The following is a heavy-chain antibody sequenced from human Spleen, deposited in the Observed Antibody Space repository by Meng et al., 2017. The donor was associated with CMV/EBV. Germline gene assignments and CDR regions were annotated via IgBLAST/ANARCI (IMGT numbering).Heavy chain of an antibody. V-gene: IGHV3-21*01. CDR3: ARTTMVRGTPRHPIDY. D-gene: IGHD3-10*01. CDR1: GFTFRSYE. CDR2: ISSSSSYI. Sequence: LSLTCAASGFTFRSYEMNWVRQAPGKGLEWVSSISSSSSYIYYADSVKGRFTISRDNAKNSLYLQMNSLRAEDTAVYYCARTTMVRGTPRHPIDYWGQGTLVTVSS. J-gene: IGHJ4*02.